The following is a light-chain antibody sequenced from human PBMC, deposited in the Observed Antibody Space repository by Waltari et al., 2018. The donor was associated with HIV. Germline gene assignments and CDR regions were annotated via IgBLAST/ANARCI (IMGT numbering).Light chain of an antibody. Sequence: QSALTQAASVSGSPGQSITISCSGSSSAVGGFDYVSWYQQHSGRAPRLIIYEVAKRPSGVSDRFSGSKSGSRASLTISGLLAEDEADYFCSSYTTSSTVIFGGGTHLTVL. CDR1: SSAVGGFDY. V-gene: IGLV2-14*03. J-gene: IGLJ2*01. CDR3: SSYTTSSTVI. CDR2: EVA.